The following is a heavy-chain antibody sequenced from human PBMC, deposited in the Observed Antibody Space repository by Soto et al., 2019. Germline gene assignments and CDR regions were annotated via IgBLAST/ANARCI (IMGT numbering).Heavy chain of an antibody. V-gene: IGHV3-30*18. CDR3: AKDPSGGNYCFDY. CDR2: ISYDGSLK. CDR1: GFTFTDHG. J-gene: IGHJ4*02. Sequence: PGGALRLSCAASGFTFTDHGMHWVRQAPGKGLEWVALISYDGSLKYYADSVKGRFTITRDNSENTVFLQMNSVSAADTAVYYCAKDPSGGNYCFDYWGQGTLVTVSS. D-gene: IGHD1-26*01.